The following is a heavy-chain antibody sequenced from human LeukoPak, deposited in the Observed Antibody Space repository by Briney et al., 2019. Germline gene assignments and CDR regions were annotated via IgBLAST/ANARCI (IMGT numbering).Heavy chain of an antibody. D-gene: IGHD6-13*01. CDR1: GGSFSGYY. V-gene: IGHV4-34*01. J-gene: IGHJ4*02. CDR2: INHSGST. Sequence: PSETLSLTCAVYGGSFSGYYWSWIRQPPGKGLEWIGEINHSGSTYYNPSLKSRVIISIDTSKNQFSLQLNSVTPEDTAVYYCARETNSIAAAGDWGQGTLVTVSS. CDR3: ARETNSIAAAGD.